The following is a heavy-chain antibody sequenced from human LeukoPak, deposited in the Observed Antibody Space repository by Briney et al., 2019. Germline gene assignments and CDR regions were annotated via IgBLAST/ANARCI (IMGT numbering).Heavy chain of an antibody. CDR1: GGSISSYY. V-gene: IGHV4-59*06. Sequence: PSETLSLTCTVSGGSISSYYWSWIRQPPGKGLEWIGYIYYSGSTYYNPSLKSRVTISVDTSKNQFSLKLSSVTAADTAVYYCARDLDYFDYWGQGTLVTVSS. J-gene: IGHJ4*02. D-gene: IGHD3-16*01. CDR2: IYYSGST. CDR3: ARDLDYFDY.